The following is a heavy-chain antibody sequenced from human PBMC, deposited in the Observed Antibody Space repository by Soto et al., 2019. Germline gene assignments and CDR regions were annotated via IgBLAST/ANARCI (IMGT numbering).Heavy chain of an antibody. J-gene: IGHJ3*02. CDR2: INHSGST. Sequence: SETLSLTCAVYGGSFSGYYWSWIRQPPGKGLEWIGEINHSGSTNYNPSLKSRVTISVDTSKNQFSLKLSSVTAADTAVYYCARGGDSGYDQSDDAFDIWGQGTMVTVSS. D-gene: IGHD5-12*01. V-gene: IGHV4-34*01. CDR1: GGSFSGYY. CDR3: ARGGDSGYDQSDDAFDI.